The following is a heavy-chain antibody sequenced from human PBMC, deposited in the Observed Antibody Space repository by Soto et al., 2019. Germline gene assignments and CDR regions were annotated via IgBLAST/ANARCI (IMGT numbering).Heavy chain of an antibody. J-gene: IGHJ4*02. CDR2: ISHTGHT. CDR3: AKMTTMVPGAT. CDR1: GDSMKNVNW. Sequence: QVQLQESGPGRVEPSGTLSLTCAVSGDSMKNVNWWSWVRQSPGKGLEYIGEISHTGHTLYNPSLKSRITILKDESKNHFSLRLTSVSAADTAVYYCAKMTTMVPGATWGQGTLVTVSS. V-gene: IGHV4-4*02. D-gene: IGHD2-8*01.